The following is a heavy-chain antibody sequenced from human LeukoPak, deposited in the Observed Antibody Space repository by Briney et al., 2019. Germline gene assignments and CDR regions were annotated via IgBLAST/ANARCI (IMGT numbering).Heavy chain of an antibody. D-gene: IGHD3-10*01. CDR3: ARVGDRITMVRGVIIPDAFDI. CDR1: ASSFTIYG. CDR2: ISVFNGNT. J-gene: IGHJ3*02. V-gene: IGHV1-18*01. Sequence: ASVTLSCTCSASSFTIYGMGWVRQAPGQGLESMGWISVFNGNTNYAQKVQGRVTMTTDTSTSTAYMELRSLRSDDTAVYSCARVGDRITMVRGVIIPDAFDIWGQGTMVTVSS.